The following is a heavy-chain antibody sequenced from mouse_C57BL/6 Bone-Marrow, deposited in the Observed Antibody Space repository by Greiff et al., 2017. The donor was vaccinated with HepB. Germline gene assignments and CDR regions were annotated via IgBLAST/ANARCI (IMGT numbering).Heavy chain of an antibody. CDR3: ARPANWDFAY. V-gene: IGHV5-12*01. J-gene: IGHJ3*01. CDR2: ISNGGGST. Sequence: ELKLVESGGGLVQPGGSLKLSCAASGFTFSDYYMYWVRQTPEKRLEWVAYISNGGGSTYYPDTVKGRFTISRDNAKNTLYLQMSRLKSEDTAMYYCARPANWDFAYWGQGTLVTVSA. CDR1: GFTFSDYY. D-gene: IGHD4-1*01.